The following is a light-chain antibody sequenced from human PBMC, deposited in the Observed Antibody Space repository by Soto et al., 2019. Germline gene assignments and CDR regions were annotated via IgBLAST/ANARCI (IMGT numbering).Light chain of an antibody. J-gene: IGKJ1*01. V-gene: IGKV1-27*01. CDR2: GAS. CDR1: QGISNY. CDR3: QEYDSAPRT. Sequence: DIQMTQSPSSLSASVGDRVTITCRASQGISNYLAWYQQKPGEVPQLLIYGASTLQSGVPSRFSDSGSGTDFTLTINSLQPEDVATYYCQEYDSAPRTFGQGTNVDIK.